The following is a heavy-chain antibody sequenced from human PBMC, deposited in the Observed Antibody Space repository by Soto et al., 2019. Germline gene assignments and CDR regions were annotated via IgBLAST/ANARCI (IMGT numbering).Heavy chain of an antibody. J-gene: IGHJ4*02. CDR3: ATIDDVTFPY. D-gene: IGHD1-1*01. CDR1: GFTFSDYY. V-gene: IGHV3-11*06. Sequence: WGSLRLSCAASGFTFSDYYMSCIRQAPGKGLEWVSYISGSSSFTNYADSAEGRFTISRDNAKNSLYLQMNSLRAEDTAVYYCATIDDVTFPYWGLGTLVTVSS. CDR2: ISGSSSFT.